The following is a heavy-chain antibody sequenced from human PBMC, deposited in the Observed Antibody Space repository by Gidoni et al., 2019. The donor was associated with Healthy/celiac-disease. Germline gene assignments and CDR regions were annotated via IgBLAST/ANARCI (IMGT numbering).Heavy chain of an antibody. J-gene: IGHJ5*02. Sequence: QVQLVQSGAEVKKPWSSVKVSCKASGGTFSRYPISWVRQAPGQGLEWMGGMIPIFGTANYAQKFQGRVTITADESTSTAYMELSSLRSEDTAVYYCARGWFGSVIPGPNWFDPWGQGTLVTVSS. V-gene: IGHV1-69*01. CDR3: ARGWFGSVIPGPNWFDP. CDR2: MIPIFGTA. D-gene: IGHD3-10*01. CDR1: GGTFSRYP.